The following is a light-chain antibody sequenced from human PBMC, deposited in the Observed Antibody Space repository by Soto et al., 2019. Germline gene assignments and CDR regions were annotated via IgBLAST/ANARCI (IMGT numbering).Light chain of an antibody. CDR3: QQNSTIPYA. CDR1: KNIGTY. CDR2: AAS. Sequence: DIQMTQSPSSLPASVGDRVTLTGRASKNIGTYLNWYQQNPGKAPTLLIYAASSLQSGVPSRLSGSGSGTDFTGTTSSLHPEEFATDYWQQNSTIPYAFGQGTKLEI. J-gene: IGKJ2*01. V-gene: IGKV1-39*01.